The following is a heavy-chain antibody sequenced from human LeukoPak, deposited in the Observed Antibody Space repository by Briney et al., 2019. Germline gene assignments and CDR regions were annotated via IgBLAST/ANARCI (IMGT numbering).Heavy chain of an antibody. V-gene: IGHV4-39*07. D-gene: IGHD3-9*01. CDR1: GGSISSSSYY. Sequence: PSETLSLTCTVSGGSISSSSYYWGWIRQPPGKGLEWIGSIYYSGSTYYNPSLKSRVTISVDTSKNQFSLKLSSVTAADTAVYYCASLPYDILTGYYNWFDPWGQGTLVTVSS. J-gene: IGHJ5*02. CDR3: ASLPYDILTGYYNWFDP. CDR2: IYYSGST.